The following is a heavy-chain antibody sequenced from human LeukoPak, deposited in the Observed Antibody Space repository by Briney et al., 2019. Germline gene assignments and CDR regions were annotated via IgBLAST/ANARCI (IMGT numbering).Heavy chain of an antibody. CDR2: INWNGGNT. J-gene: IGHJ4*02. CDR1: GFTFDDYG. Sequence: GSLRLSCAASGFTFDDYGMTWVRHAPGKGLEWVSGINWNGGNTGYADSVKGRFTISRDNAKNSLYLQMNSLRAEDTALYYCARGQDIAVVPAAFDFWGQGTLVTVSS. V-gene: IGHV3-20*04. D-gene: IGHD2-2*01. CDR3: ARGQDIAVVPAAFDF.